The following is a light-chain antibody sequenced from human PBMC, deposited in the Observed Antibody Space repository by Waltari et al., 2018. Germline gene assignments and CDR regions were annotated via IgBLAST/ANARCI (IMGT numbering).Light chain of an antibody. V-gene: IGLV2-14*01. CDR3: NSYTSSSTPV. CDR2: DVS. J-gene: IGLJ2*01. Sequence: QSALTQPASVSGSPGQSITIPCTGTSSEGGGYNYVSWYQQHPGKAPKVMIYDVSNRPSGVSNRFSRSKSGNTASLTISGLQAEDEADYYCNSYTSSSTPVFGGGTKLTVL. CDR1: SSEGGGYNY.